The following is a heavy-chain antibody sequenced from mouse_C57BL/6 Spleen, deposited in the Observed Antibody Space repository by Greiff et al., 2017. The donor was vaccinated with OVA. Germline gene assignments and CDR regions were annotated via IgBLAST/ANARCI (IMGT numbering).Heavy chain of an antibody. Sequence: DVKLVESGGGLVQPGGSMKLSCAASGFTFSDAWMDWVRQSPEKGLEWVAEIRNKANNHATYYAESVRGSFTISRDEYNSSVYLQMHSLRAEDTGIYYCTRRDRSDWYFDVWGTGTTVTVSS. D-gene: IGHD2-14*01. CDR3: TRRDRSDWYFDV. CDR1: GFTFSDAW. J-gene: IGHJ1*03. CDR2: IRNKANNHAT. V-gene: IGHV6-6*01.